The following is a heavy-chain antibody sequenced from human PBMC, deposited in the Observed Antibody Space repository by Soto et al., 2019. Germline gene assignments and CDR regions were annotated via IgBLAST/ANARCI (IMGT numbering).Heavy chain of an antibody. J-gene: IGHJ5*02. CDR3: ARAQYSSSWYNWFDP. CDR1: GYTFTSYG. CDR2: ISAYNGNT. D-gene: IGHD6-13*01. Sequence: ASVKVSCKASGYTFTSYGISWVRQAPGQGLEWMGWISAYNGNTNYAQKLQGRVTITRDTSASTAYMELSSLRSEDTAVYYCARAQYSSSWYNWFDPWGQGTLVTVSS. V-gene: IGHV1-18*01.